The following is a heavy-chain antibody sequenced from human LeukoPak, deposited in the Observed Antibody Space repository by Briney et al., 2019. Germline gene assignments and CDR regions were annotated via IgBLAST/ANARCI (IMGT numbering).Heavy chain of an antibody. J-gene: IGHJ6*03. V-gene: IGHV4-34*01. CDR3: AGLDRWRYYYMDV. CDR2: INHSGST. D-gene: IGHD3-16*01. CDR1: GGSFSGYY. Sequence: PSETLSLICAVYGGSFSGYYWSWIRQPPGKGLEWIGEINHSGSTNYNPSVKSRVTISVDTSKKQFSLKLSSVTAADTAVYYCAGLDRWRYYYMDVWGKGTTVTVSS.